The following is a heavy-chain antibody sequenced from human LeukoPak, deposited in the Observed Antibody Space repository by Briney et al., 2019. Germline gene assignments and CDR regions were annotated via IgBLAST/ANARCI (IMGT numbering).Heavy chain of an antibody. D-gene: IGHD6-19*01. CDR1: GFTFSSYW. J-gene: IGHJ2*01. V-gene: IGHV3-74*01. CDR2: INSDESST. Sequence: GGSLRLSCAASGFTFSSYWMHWVRQAPGKGLVWVSRINSDESSTSYADSVKGRFTISRDNAKNTLYLQMNSLRAEDTAVYYCARVRQWLVGAHWYFDLWGRGTLVTVSS. CDR3: ARVRQWLVGAHWYFDL.